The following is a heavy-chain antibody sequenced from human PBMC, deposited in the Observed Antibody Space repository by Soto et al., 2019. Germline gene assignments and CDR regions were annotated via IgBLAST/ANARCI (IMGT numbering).Heavy chain of an antibody. J-gene: IGHJ1*01. V-gene: IGHV1-18*01. CDR1: GGTFSSYT. Sequence: ASVKVSCKASGGTFSSYTISWVRQAPGQGLEWMGRIIANNGITNYAQKLQGRVTMTTDTSTSTAYMELRSLRSDDTAVYYCARGGLGIVVVPAAMRLGYFQHWGQGTLVTVSS. D-gene: IGHD2-2*01. CDR3: ARGGLGIVVVPAAMRLGYFQH. CDR2: IIANNGIT.